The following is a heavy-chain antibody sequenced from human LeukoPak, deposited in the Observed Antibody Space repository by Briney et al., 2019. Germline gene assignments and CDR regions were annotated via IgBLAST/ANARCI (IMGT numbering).Heavy chain of an antibody. CDR3: AKDITVGNYYYYMDV. J-gene: IGHJ6*03. CDR1: GFTFDDYT. Sequence: GGSLRLSCAASGFTFDDYTMHWVRQAPGKGLEWVSLISWDGGSTYYVDSVKGRFTISRDNSKNSLYLQMNSLRTEDTALYYCAKDITVGNYYYYMDVWGKGTTVTVSS. V-gene: IGHV3-43*01. CDR2: ISWDGGST. D-gene: IGHD7-27*01.